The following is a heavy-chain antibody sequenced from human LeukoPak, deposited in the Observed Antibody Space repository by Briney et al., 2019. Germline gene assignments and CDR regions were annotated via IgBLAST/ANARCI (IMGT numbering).Heavy chain of an antibody. J-gene: IGHJ4*02. CDR1: GFTFTTYW. Sequence: GGSLRLSCAASGFTFTTYWMHWVGQAPGEGLEWVSRIKGGGMTTKYADSVEVRFTISRDNAKHTVYLEINSLRAEDPAVYYCARGGLFAYYFDYWGQGTLVTVSS. CDR2: IKGGGMTT. D-gene: IGHD3-10*02. CDR3: ARGGLFAYYFDY. V-gene: IGHV3-74*01.